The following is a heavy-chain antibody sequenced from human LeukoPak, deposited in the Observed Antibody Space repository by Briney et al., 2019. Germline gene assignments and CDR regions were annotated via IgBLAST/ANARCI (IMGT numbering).Heavy chain of an antibody. J-gene: IGHJ3*02. Sequence: PGGSLRLSCAASGFTFSSYWMHWVRQAPGKGLVWVSRINSDGSSTSYADSVKGRFTISRDNAKNTLYVQMDSLRAQDTAVYYCARDLEIMIVGEGSTFDIWGQGTMVTVSS. CDR2: INSDGSST. CDR1: GFTFSSYW. V-gene: IGHV3-74*01. CDR3: ARDLEIMIVGEGSTFDI. D-gene: IGHD3-22*01.